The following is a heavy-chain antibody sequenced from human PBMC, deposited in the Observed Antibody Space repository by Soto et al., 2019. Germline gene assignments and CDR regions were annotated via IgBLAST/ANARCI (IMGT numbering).Heavy chain of an antibody. Sequence: SVKVSCKASGFTFTSSAVQWVRQARGQRLEWIGWIVVGSGNTNYAQKFQERVTITRDMSTSTAYMEPNSLRSEDTAVYYCAAESIRSSWYSSISYYGMDVWGQGTTVTVSS. D-gene: IGHD6-13*01. V-gene: IGHV1-58*01. CDR3: AAESIRSSWYSSISYYGMDV. J-gene: IGHJ6*01. CDR1: GFTFTSSA. CDR2: IVVGSGNT.